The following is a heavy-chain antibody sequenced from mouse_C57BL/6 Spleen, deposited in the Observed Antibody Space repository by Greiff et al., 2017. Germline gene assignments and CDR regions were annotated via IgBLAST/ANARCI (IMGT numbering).Heavy chain of an antibody. CDR2: IDPENGDT. CDR3: TVYGSSYPFAY. J-gene: IGHJ3*01. CDR1: GYTFTSYW. D-gene: IGHD1-1*01. V-gene: IGHV14-4*01. Sequence: EVQLQQSGAELAKPGASVKLSCKASGYTFTSYWMHWVKQRPEQGLEWIGWIDPENGDTEYASKFQGKATITADTSSNTAYLQLSSLTSEDTAVYYCTVYGSSYPFAYWGQGTLVTVSA.